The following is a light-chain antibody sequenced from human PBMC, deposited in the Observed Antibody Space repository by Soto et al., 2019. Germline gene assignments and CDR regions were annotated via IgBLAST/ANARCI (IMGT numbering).Light chain of an antibody. J-gene: IGLJ2*01. CDR2: GNS. CDR3: QSYDSSLSAAV. Sequence: QSVLTQPPSVSGAPGQKVIISCTGSSSNIGAGYDVHWYQQLPGTAPNLLIYGNSNRPSGVPDRLSGSKSGTSASLAITGLQVEDEADYYCQSYDSSLSAAVFGGGTKLTVL. CDR1: SSNIGAGYD. V-gene: IGLV1-40*01.